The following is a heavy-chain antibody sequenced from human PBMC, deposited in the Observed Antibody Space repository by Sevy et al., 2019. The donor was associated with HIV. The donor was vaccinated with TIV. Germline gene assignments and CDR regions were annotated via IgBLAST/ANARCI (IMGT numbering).Heavy chain of an antibody. CDR1: GFTFSNAW. CDR2: IKSKNDGGTT. CDR3: ATGGAYYYDSSGYRFYYYMDV. D-gene: IGHD3-22*01. Sequence: GGSLRLSCAASGFTFSNAWMSWVRQAPGKGLEWVGRIKSKNDGGTTDHAAPVIVRFTISRDDSKTTVYLQMNSLKTGDTAVYYCATGGAYYYDSSGYRFYYYMDVWGKGTTVTVSS. V-gene: IGHV3-15*01. J-gene: IGHJ6*03.